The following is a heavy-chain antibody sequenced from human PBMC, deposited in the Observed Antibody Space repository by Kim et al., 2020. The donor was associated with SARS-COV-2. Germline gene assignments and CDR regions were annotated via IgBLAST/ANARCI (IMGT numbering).Heavy chain of an antibody. D-gene: IGHD3-3*01. Sequence: SETLSLTCTVSGGSISSGGYYWSWIRQHPGKGLEWIGYIYYSGSTYYNPSLKSRVTISVDTSKNQFSLKLSSVTAADTAVYYCARASYGVLEWLSPGGAFDIWGQGTMVTVSS. CDR1: GGSISSGGYY. CDR3: ARASYGVLEWLSPGGAFDI. V-gene: IGHV4-31*03. CDR2: IYYSGST. J-gene: IGHJ3*02.